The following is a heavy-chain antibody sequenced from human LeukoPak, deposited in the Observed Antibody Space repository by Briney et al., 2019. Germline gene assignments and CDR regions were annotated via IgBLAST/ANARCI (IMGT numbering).Heavy chain of an antibody. Sequence: GGSLRLSCAASGFTFSNYAMYRVRQAPGKGLEYVSGISSNGGSTYYARSVKGRFTISRDNSKNTLYLQLGSLRGEDMAVYYCARYRCSSTSCFVDYWGQGTLVTVSS. CDR2: ISSNGGST. J-gene: IGHJ4*02. CDR1: GFTFSNYA. V-gene: IGHV3-64*01. D-gene: IGHD2-2*01. CDR3: ARYRCSSTSCFVDY.